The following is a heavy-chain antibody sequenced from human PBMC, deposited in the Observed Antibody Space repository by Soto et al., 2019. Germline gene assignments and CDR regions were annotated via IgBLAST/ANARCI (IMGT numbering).Heavy chain of an antibody. Sequence: ASVKVSCKASGYTFTSYYMHWVRQAPGQGLEWMGIINPSGGSTSYAQKFQGRVTMTRDTSTSTVYMELSSLRSEDTAVYYCARDPQVTYDILTGYFFGGVYYYYGMDVWG. CDR3: ARDPQVTYDILTGYFFGGVYYYYGMDV. J-gene: IGHJ6*02. V-gene: IGHV1-46*01. D-gene: IGHD3-9*01. CDR1: GYTFTSYY. CDR2: INPSGGST.